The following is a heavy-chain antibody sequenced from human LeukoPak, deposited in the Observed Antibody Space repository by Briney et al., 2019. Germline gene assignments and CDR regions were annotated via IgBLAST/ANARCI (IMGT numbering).Heavy chain of an antibody. CDR1: GGSFSGYY. V-gene: IGHV4-34*01. D-gene: IGHD3-16*02. CDR3: ARSYRPTGGYYYYYGMDV. CDR2: INHSGST. J-gene: IGHJ6*02. Sequence: SETLSLTCAVYGGSFSGYYWSWIRQPPGKWLEWIGEINHSGSTNYNPSLKSRVTISVDTSKNQFSLKLSSVTAADTAVYYCARSYRPTGGYYYYYGMDVWGQGTTVTVSS.